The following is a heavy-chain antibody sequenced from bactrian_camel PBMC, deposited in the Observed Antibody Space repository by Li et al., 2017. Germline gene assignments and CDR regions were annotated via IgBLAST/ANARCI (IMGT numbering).Heavy chain of an antibody. CDR1: GYSGQC. V-gene: IGHV3S53*01. CDR2: IDSDGRT. CDR3: ARGRVSLRGCDFSS. J-gene: IGHJ6*01. Sequence: VQLVESGGGSVQAGGSLRLSCAASGYSGQCLGWFRDEAPGKEREGVAAIDSDGRTSYADSVKGRFTISKDNAENTLYLLMNSLKAEDTAMYYCARGRVSLRGCDFSSWGQGTQVTVS. D-gene: IGHD3*01.